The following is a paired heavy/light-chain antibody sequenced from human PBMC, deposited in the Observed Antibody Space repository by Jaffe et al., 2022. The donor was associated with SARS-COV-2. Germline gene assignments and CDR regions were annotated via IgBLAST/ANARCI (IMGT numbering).Light chain of an antibody. J-gene: IGLJ3*02. CDR1: NIGSKS. CDR3: QVWDSSSDQNWV. Sequence: SYVLTQPPSVSVAPGQTARITCGGNNIGSKSVHWYQQKPGQAPVLVVYDDSDRPSGIPERFSGSNSGNTATLTISRVEAGDEADYYCQVWDSSSDQNWVFGGGTKLTVL. CDR2: DDS. V-gene: IGLV3-21*02.
Heavy chain of an antibody. CDR2: ISYDGSNK. CDR1: GFTFSSYG. J-gene: IGHJ3*02. Sequence: QVQLVESGGGVVQPGRSLRLSCAASGFTFSSYGMHWVRQAPGKGLEWVAVISYDGSNKYYADSVKGRFTISRDNSKNTLYLQMNSLRAEDTAVYYCAKDYYDSSGYYYSAFDIWGQGTMVTVSS. V-gene: IGHV3-30*18. CDR3: AKDYYDSSGYYYSAFDI. D-gene: IGHD3-22*01.